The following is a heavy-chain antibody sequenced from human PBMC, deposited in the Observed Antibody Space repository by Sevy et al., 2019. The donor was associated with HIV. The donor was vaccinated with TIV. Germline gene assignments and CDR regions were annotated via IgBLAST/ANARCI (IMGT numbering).Heavy chain of an antibody. V-gene: IGHV3-23*01. CDR2: LSFGCGEI. CDR1: GFTFSKYS. D-gene: IGHD2-8*01. J-gene: IGHJ4*02. Sequence: WGCLRLSCAASGFTFSKYSMSWVRQPPGKGLEWVSTLSFGCGEINYADSVKGRFTISRVNSKSSVYLQMNNLRPEDTAVYYCAREGCTKPHDYWGQGTLVVVSS. CDR3: AREGCTKPHDY.